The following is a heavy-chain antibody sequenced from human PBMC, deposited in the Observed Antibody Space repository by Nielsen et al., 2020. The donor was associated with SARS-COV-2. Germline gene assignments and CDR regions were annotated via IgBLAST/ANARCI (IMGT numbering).Heavy chain of an antibody. J-gene: IGHJ5*02. D-gene: IGHD3-10*01. Sequence: WVRQAPGQGLEWMGRINPNSGGTNYAQKFQGRVTMTRDTSISTAYMELSRLRSDDTAVYYCARGGSRGWFDPWGQGTLVTVSS. V-gene: IGHV1-2*06. CDR2: INPNSGGT. CDR3: ARGGSRGWFDP.